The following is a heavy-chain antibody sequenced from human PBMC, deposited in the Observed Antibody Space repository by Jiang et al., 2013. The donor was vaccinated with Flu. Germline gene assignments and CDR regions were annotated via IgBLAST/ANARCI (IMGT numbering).Heavy chain of an antibody. CDR1: SGSISSTDYY. J-gene: IGHJ5*02. CDR3: ARQLAGSYYVGERWFDP. V-gene: IGHV4-39*01. Sequence: LLKPSETLSLTCSVSSGSISSTDYYWDWIRQSPGKGLEWIGNIYYSGSTFYNPSLKSRVTISIDTSRNQFSLRLTSVTAADTAVYYCARQLAGSYYVGERWFDPGAREPWSPS. D-gene: IGHD1-26*01. CDR2: IYYSGST.